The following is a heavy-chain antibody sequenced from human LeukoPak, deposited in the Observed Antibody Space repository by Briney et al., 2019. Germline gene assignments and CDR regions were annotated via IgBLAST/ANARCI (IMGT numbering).Heavy chain of an antibody. V-gene: IGHV1-18*01. CDR1: GYTFTSYG. Sequence: GASVTVSCTASGYTFTSYGISWVRQAPGQGLEWMGWISAYNGNTNYAQKLQGRVTMTTDTSTSTAYMELRSLRSDDTAVYYCAGDWEYSSSGGLCFDYWGQGTLVTVSS. J-gene: IGHJ4*02. D-gene: IGHD6-13*01. CDR3: AGDWEYSSSGGLCFDY. CDR2: ISAYNGNT.